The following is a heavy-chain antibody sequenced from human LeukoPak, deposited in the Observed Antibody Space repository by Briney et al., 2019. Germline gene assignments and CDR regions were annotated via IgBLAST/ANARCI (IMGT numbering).Heavy chain of an antibody. CDR2: INPSGGST. D-gene: IGHD7-27*01. CDR3: ARGVGGNWESSKQHYNWFDP. J-gene: IGHJ5*02. CDR1: GYTFTSYY. V-gene: IGHV1-46*01. Sequence: ASVKVSCKASGYTFTSYYMHWVRQAPGQGLEWMGIINPSGGSTSYAQKFQGRVTMTRDTSTSTVYMELSSLRSEDTAVYYCARGVGGNWESSKQHYNWFDPWGQGTLVTVSS.